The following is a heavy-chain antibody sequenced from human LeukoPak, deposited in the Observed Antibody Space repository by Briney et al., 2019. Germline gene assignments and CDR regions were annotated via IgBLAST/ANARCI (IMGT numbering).Heavy chain of an antibody. Sequence: AASVKVSCKTSGYPFTTYEINWVRQAAGQGREWMGWVHPNTGNTAYAQRFQGRVTMTRDTSISTAYMELSSLTSNDTAVYFCARGPRNDPWGQGTLVTVSS. CDR3: ARGPRNDP. V-gene: IGHV1-8*01. CDR1: GYPFTTYE. J-gene: IGHJ5*02. D-gene: IGHD1-14*01. CDR2: VHPNTGNT.